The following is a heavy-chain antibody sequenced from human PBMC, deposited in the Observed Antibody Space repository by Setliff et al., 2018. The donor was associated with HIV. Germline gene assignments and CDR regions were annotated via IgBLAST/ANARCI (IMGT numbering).Heavy chain of an antibody. CDR3: ARGMDYYDTSGYYQYYFDY. Sequence: GASVKVSCKASGYSFTDYYIHWVRQAPGQGLEWMGWINPKSDGTNYAQKFQGWITMTRDTSISTAYMELSRLRSDDTAVYYSARGMDYYDTSGYYQYYFDYWGQGTLVTVSS. D-gene: IGHD3-22*01. J-gene: IGHJ4*02. CDR2: INPKSDGT. CDR1: GYSFTDYY. V-gene: IGHV1-2*04.